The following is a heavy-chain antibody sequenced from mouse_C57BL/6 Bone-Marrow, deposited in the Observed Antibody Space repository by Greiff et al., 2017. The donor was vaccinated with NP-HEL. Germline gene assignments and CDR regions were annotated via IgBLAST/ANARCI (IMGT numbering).Heavy chain of an antibody. D-gene: IGHD2-1*01. V-gene: IGHV1-78*01. CDR3: AREGVYGNYDFAY. CDR1: GYTFTDHT. CDR2: IYPRDGST. J-gene: IGHJ3*01. Sequence: VHLVESDAELVKPGASVKISCKVSGYTFTDHTIHWMKQRPEQGLEWIGYIYPRDGSTKYNEKFKGKATLTADKSSSTAYMQLNSLTSEDSAVYFCAREGVYGNYDFAYWGQGTLVTVSA.